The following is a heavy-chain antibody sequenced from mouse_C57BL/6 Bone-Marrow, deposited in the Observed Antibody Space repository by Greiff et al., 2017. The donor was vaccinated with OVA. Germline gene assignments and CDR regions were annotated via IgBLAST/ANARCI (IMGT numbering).Heavy chain of an antibody. V-gene: IGHV3-6*01. CDR1: GYSITSGYY. CDR3: ARARYYGSFDY. CDR2: ISYDGSN. D-gene: IGHD1-1*01. Sequence: EVQLQESGPGLVKPSQSLSLTCSVTGYSITSGYYWNWIRQFPGNKLEWMGYISYDGSNNYNPSLKNRISITRDTSKNQFFLKLNSVTTEDTATYYCARARYYGSFDYWGQGTTLTVSS. J-gene: IGHJ2*01.